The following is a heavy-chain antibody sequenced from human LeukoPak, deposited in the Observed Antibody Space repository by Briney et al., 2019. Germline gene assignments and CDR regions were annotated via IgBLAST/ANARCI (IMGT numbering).Heavy chain of an antibody. D-gene: IGHD2-21*01. V-gene: IGHV3-23*01. Sequence: GGSLRLSCAASGFSFNNCAMTWVRQAPGKGLEWVSTIVGDGSKTYYADSVKGRFTISSDNSRTLLFLHMNSLRAGDTAVYYCAKQPYNFYYLDVWGEGTTVTVSS. J-gene: IGHJ6*03. CDR2: IVGDGSKT. CDR1: GFSFNNCA. CDR3: AKQPYNFYYLDV.